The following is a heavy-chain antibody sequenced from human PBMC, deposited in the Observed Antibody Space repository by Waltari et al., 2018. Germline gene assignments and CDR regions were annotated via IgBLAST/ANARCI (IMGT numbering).Heavy chain of an antibody. CDR1: GDSISSSSYY. CDR3: VRHARTTSGGKHFDH. CDR2: LYYSGST. Sequence: QLQLQESGPGLVKASETLSLTCTVSGDSISSSSYYWGWVHQPPGKGLEWIGNLYYSGSTYYNPSLKSRVTISGDTSKIQFSLKLSSVTAADTSMYYCVRHARTTSGGKHFDHWGQGMLVTVSP. D-gene: IGHD2-15*01. V-gene: IGHV4-39*01. J-gene: IGHJ4*02.